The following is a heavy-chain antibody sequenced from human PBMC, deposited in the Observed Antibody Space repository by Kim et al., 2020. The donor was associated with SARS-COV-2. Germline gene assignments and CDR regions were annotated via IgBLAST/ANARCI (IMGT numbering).Heavy chain of an antibody. D-gene: IGHD3-10*01. Sequence: ASVKVSCKASGYTFTSYGISWVRQAPGQGLEWMGWISAYNGNTNYAQKLQGRVTMTTDTSTSTAYMELRSLRSDDTAVYYCARDCYGSGSYYSRFDPWGQGTLVTVSS. J-gene: IGHJ5*02. V-gene: IGHV1-18*01. CDR2: ISAYNGNT. CDR3: ARDCYGSGSYYSRFDP. CDR1: GYTFTSYG.